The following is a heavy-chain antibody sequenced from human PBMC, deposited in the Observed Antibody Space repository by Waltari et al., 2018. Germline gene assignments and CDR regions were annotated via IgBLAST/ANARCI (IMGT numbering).Heavy chain of an antibody. CDR2: INNDGSRT. CDR1: GFTFSIYW. Sequence: EVQLVESGGKLVQPGGSLRLSGAGSGFTFSIYWMHWVRQAPGKGLVWVSHINNDGSRTTYADSVRGRFTISRDNARNTLYLQMNSLRVEDTAVYYCARGTVSTTYYGMDVWGQGTTVTVSS. D-gene: IGHD1-1*01. V-gene: IGHV3-74*01. CDR3: ARGTVSTTYYGMDV. J-gene: IGHJ6*02.